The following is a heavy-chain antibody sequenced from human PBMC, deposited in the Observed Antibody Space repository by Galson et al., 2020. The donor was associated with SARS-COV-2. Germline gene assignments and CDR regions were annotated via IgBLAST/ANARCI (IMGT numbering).Heavy chain of an antibody. CDR2: INHSGST. CDR1: GGSFSGYY. CDR3: ARGGGWSSSSYFDP. Sequence: SETLSLTCAVYGGSFSGYYWSWIRQPPGKGLEWIGEINHSGSTNYNPSLKSRVTISVDTSKNQFSLKLSSVTAADTAVYYCARGGGWSSSSYFDPWGQGTLVTVSS. V-gene: IGHV4-34*01. D-gene: IGHD6-6*01. J-gene: IGHJ5*02.